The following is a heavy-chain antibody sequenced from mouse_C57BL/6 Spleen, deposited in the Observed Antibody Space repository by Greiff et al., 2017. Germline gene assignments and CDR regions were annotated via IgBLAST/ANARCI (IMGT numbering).Heavy chain of an antibody. D-gene: IGHD2-2*01. CDR3: ARRMVTTEYYFDY. CDR2: ISSGGSYT. J-gene: IGHJ2*01. V-gene: IGHV5-6*01. Sequence: EVQLVESGGDLVKPGGSLKLSCAASGFTFSSYGMSWVRQTPDKRLEWVATISSGGSYTYYPASVKGRFTISRDNAKNTLYLQMSSLKSEDTAMYYCARRMVTTEYYFDYWGQGTTLTVSS. CDR1: GFTFSSYG.